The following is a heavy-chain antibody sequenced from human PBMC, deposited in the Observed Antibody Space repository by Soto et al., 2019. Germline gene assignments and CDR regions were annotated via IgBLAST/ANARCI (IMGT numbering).Heavy chain of an antibody. CDR2: IYSNGNT. CDR1: GFTVSSIY. Sequence: PGGSLRLSCAASGFTVSSIYMSWVRQAPGKGLEWVSVIYSNGNTYYADSVQGRFTISRDNSKNTLYLQMNSLRAEDTAMYYCARDKGTGTSSSGFYGMDVWGQGTTVTVSS. CDR3: ARDKGTGTSSSGFYGMDV. J-gene: IGHJ6*02. V-gene: IGHV3-53*01. D-gene: IGHD6-6*01.